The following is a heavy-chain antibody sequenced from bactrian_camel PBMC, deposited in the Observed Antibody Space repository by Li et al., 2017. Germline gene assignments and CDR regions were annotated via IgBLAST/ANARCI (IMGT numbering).Heavy chain of an antibody. V-gene: IGHV3-2*01. CDR2: IDEGGTTT. Sequence: HVQLVESGGGSVQAGGSLRLSCVASLFDFSDYYMSWVRQAPGKGLEWVSGIDEGGTTTEYADSVKGRFTISRDNAKNTVYLQMNSLKSEDTARYYCATSHHFAWWDQGTQVTVS. CDR3: ATSHHFAW. CDR1: LFDFSDYY. J-gene: IGHJ6*01.